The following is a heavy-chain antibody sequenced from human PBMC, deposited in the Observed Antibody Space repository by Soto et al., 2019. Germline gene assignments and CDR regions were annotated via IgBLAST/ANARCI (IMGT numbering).Heavy chain of an antibody. D-gene: IGHD3-16*01. Sequence: GSLRLSCAASGFTFSSYGMHWVRQAPGKGLEWVAVIWYDGSNKYYADSVKGRFTISRDNSKNALYLQMNSLRAEDTAVYYCARFVYYYYYMDVWGKGTTVTVSS. J-gene: IGHJ6*03. V-gene: IGHV3-33*01. CDR3: ARFVYYYYYMDV. CDR1: GFTFSSYG. CDR2: IWYDGSNK.